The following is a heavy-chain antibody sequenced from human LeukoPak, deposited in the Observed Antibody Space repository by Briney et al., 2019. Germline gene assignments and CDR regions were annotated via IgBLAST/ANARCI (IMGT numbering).Heavy chain of an antibody. D-gene: IGHD2-2*01. J-gene: IGHJ3*02. V-gene: IGHV3-21*06. CDR3: ARERIYSTSWNAFET. CDR2: ISSSSSYI. Sequence: GGSLRLSCAASGFTFSSYSMNWVRQAPGKGLEWVSSISSSSSYIYYADSVKGRFSISRDNVKSSLYLQMDSLRAEDTAVYYCARERIYSTSWNAFETWGQGTMVTVSS. CDR1: GFTFSSYS.